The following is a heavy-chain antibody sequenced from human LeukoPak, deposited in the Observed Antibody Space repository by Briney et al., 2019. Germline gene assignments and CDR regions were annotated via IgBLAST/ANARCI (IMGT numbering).Heavy chain of an antibody. V-gene: IGHV3-33*01. CDR1: GFTFGDYG. CDR3: ARVAGHRSDY. Sequence: PGPSLRLSCAASGFTFGDYGMIWVRQAPGKGLEWVALIWFDARDRAYADSVRGRFTVSRDNSRNTLDLQMNSLRAEDTALYYCARVAGHRSDYWGQGTLVTVSS. J-gene: IGHJ4*02. CDR2: IWFDARDR.